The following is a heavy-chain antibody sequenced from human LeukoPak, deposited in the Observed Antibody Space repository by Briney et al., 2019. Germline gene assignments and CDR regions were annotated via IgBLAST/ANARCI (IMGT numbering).Heavy chain of an antibody. J-gene: IGHJ1*01. Sequence: PGGSLRLSCAASGFTFSSYAMTWVRQAPGKGLEWVSVISGSGGSTYYADSVKGRFTISRDNSKNTVYLQMNSLRAEDTAVYYCAKGSSGWYAEYFQYWGQGTLVTVSS. V-gene: IGHV3-23*01. CDR1: GFTFSSYA. D-gene: IGHD6-19*01. CDR3: AKGSSGWYAEYFQY. CDR2: ISGSGGST.